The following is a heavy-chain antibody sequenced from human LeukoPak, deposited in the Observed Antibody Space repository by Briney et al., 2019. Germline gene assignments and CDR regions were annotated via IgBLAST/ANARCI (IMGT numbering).Heavy chain of an antibody. CDR2: IYYGGNT. Sequence: SETLSLTCSVSGGSISSSAYYWGWIRQPPGQGLEWIGSIYYGGNTYHTPSLKRPVTISIETSKNQFSLRLISVTAADTAVYYRARDQLYCSSSSCRNLGWFDPWGQGTLVTVSS. D-gene: IGHD2-2*01. J-gene: IGHJ5*02. CDR1: GGSISSSAYY. CDR3: ARDQLYCSSSSCRNLGWFDP. V-gene: IGHV4-39*07.